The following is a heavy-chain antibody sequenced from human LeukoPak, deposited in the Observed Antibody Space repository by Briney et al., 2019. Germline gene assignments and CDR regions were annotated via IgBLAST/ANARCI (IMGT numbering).Heavy chain of an antibody. CDR3: ARQRYSGSYYFDY. CDR1: GGSITNYY. V-gene: IGHV4-59*08. Sequence: PSETLSLTRTVSGGSITNYYWSWIRQPLGKGLEWIGYIYYSGNTNYNPSLKSRVTISVDTSKNQFSLRLSSVTAADTAVYYCARQRYSGSYYFDYWGQGTLVTVSS. D-gene: IGHD1-26*01. J-gene: IGHJ4*02. CDR2: IYYSGNT.